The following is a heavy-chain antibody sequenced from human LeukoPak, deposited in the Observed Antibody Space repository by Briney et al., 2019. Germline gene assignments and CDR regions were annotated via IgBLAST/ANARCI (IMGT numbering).Heavy chain of an antibody. CDR1: GGSFSGYY. CDR3: ARGQIGTAIPRAGRYFDL. Sequence: SETLSLTCAVYGGSFSGYYWSWIRQPPGKGLEWIGEINHSGSTNYNPSLKSRVTISVDTSKNQFSLKLSSVTAADTAVYYCARGQIGTAIPRAGRYFDLWGRGTLVTVSS. CDR2: INHSGST. V-gene: IGHV4-34*01. D-gene: IGHD1-1*01. J-gene: IGHJ2*01.